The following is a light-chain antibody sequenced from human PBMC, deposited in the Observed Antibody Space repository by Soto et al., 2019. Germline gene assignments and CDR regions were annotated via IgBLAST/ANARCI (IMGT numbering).Light chain of an antibody. CDR3: MQALQAFT. CDR2: LGS. J-gene: IGKJ4*01. CDR1: QSLLHRNGYNY. Sequence: EIVMTQSPLSLPVTPGEPASISCRSSQSLLHRNGYNYLDWYLQKPGQSPQLLIYLGSNRASGVPDRCSGSGSGTDFTLKISRVEAEGVGVCYCMQALQAFTVGGGTKVEIK. V-gene: IGKV2-28*01.